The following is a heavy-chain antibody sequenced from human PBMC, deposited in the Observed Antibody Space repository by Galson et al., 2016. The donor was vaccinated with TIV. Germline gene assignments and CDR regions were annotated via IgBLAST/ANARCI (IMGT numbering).Heavy chain of an antibody. V-gene: IGHV3-33*02. CDR2: IYSGGTTE. Sequence: SLRPSCAASGFTFSTPGMHWVRQAPGKGLEWVALIYSGGTTENYADSAKGRFTISRDKSTNTLYLQMTSLRAEDTAVYYCAREAYSYYDSYYYDIDVWGQGTTVTVSS. J-gene: IGHJ6*02. CDR1: GFTFSTPG. CDR3: AREAYSYYDSYYYDIDV. D-gene: IGHD5-18*01.